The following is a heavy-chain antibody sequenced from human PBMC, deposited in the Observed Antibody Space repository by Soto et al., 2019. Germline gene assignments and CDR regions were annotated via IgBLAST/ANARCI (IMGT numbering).Heavy chain of an antibody. Sequence: SGPTLVNPTQTLTLACTFSGFSLSTSGVGVGWIRQPPGKALEWLALIYWNDDKRYSPSLKSRLTITKDTSKNQVVLTMTNMDPGDTATYYCAHSLAVVVIPGWFAPWGQGTLVTVSS. V-gene: IGHV2-5*01. CDR3: AHSLAVVVIPGWFAP. J-gene: IGHJ5*02. CDR2: IYWNDDK. D-gene: IGHD3-22*01. CDR1: GFSLSTSGVG.